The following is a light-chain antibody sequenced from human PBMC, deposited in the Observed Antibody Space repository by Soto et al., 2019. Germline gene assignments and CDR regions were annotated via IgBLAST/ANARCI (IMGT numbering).Light chain of an antibody. CDR3: CAYTSTSALYV. V-gene: IGLV2-14*01. CDR1: SHDIGGYKY. J-gene: IGLJ1*01. CDR2: EVS. Sequence: QSALTQPASVSGSPGQSITISCTGTSHDIGGYKYVSWYQQHPGKAPKLMIYEVSNRPSGVSIRFSGSKSGNTASLTISGLQTEDEADYYCCAYTSTSALYVFGTGTKVTVL.